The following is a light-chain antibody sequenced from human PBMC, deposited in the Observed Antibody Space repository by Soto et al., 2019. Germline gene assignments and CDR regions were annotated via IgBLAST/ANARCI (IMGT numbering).Light chain of an antibody. CDR3: QQCSTSPLT. J-gene: IGKJ4*01. V-gene: IGKV3-20*01. Sequence: EIVLTQSPGTLSLYPGERATLSCRASQSVPKNYLARYQQKPGQAPRLLIHDASSRATGIPDRFSGSGSGTDFTLTISRLEPEDFAVYYCQQCSTSPLTFGGGTK. CDR2: DAS. CDR1: QSVPKNY.